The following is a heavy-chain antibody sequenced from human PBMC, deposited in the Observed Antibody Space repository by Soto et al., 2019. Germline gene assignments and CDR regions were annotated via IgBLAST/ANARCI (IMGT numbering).Heavy chain of an antibody. J-gene: IGHJ5*02. Sequence: QITLKESGPTLVKPTQTLTLTCTFSGFSLSTSGVGVGWIRQPPGKALEWLALIYWNDDKRYSPSLKSRLTITKDTSKNQVVLTMTNMDAVDTATYYCAHRRYYYDSSGYASPVGWFDPWGQGTLVTVSS. V-gene: IGHV2-5*01. D-gene: IGHD3-22*01. CDR2: IYWNDDK. CDR1: GFSLSTSGVG. CDR3: AHRRYYYDSSGYASPVGWFDP.